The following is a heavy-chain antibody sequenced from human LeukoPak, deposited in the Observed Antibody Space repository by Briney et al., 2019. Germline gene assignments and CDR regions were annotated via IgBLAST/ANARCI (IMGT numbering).Heavy chain of an antibody. D-gene: IGHD4-17*01. CDR3: VHGDYGFDY. V-gene: IGHV4-59*08. CDR2: IYYSGST. Sequence: SETLSLTCTVSGGSISSYYWSWIRQPPGKGLGWIGYIYYSGSTNYNPSLKSRVTISVDTSKNQFSLKLSSVTAADTAVYYCVHGDYGFDYWGQGTLVAVSS. CDR1: GGSISSYY. J-gene: IGHJ4*02.